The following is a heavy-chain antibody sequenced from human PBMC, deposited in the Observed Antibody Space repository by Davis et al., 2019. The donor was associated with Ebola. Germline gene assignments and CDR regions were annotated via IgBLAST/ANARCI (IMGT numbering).Heavy chain of an antibody. J-gene: IGHJ6*03. CDR2: ITGTGGST. CDR1: GFTFSSYA. V-gene: IGHV3-23*01. CDR3: AKHPSAYYYYYYMDV. Sequence: PGGSLRLSCAASGFTFSSYAMSWVRQAPGKGLEWVSAITGTGGSTYYADSLKGRFTISRDNSKNTLYLEMNSLRAEDTAVYYCAKHPSAYYYYYYMDVWGKGTTVTVSS.